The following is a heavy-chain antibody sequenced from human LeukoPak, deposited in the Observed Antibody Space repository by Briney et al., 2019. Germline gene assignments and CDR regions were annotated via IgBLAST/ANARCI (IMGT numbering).Heavy chain of an antibody. CDR2: IYYSGST. CDR1: GGSISSGGYF. Sequence: SQTLSLTCTVSGGSISSGGYFWSWIRQHPGKGLEWIGYIYYSGSTYYNPSLKSRVTISVDTSKNQFSLKLSSVTAADTAVYYCARLYSSSWYPPGYYYYGMDVWGQGTTVTVSS. D-gene: IGHD6-13*01. CDR3: ARLYSSSWYPPGYYYYGMDV. V-gene: IGHV4-31*03. J-gene: IGHJ6*02.